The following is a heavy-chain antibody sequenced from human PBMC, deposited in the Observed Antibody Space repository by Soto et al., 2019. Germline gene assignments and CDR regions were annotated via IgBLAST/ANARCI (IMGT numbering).Heavy chain of an antibody. Sequence: QVQLVQSGAEEKKPGASVKVSCKASGYTFTGYAMHWVRQAPGQRLEWMGWINAGNGNTKYSQKFQGRVTITRDTSASTAYMELSSPRSDDTAVYYCARAVAVPADFDYWGQGTLVTVSS. J-gene: IGHJ4*02. V-gene: IGHV1-3*05. CDR3: ARAVAVPADFDY. CDR1: GYTFTGYA. D-gene: IGHD6-19*01. CDR2: INAGNGNT.